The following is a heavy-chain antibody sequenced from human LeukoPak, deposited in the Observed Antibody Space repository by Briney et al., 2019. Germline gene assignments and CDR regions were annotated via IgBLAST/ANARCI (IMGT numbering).Heavy chain of an antibody. J-gene: IGHJ5*02. CDR1: GFTFSSYW. D-gene: IGHD3-10*01. CDR3: ARDRRGEKSQYNCFDP. Sequence: GGSLTLSCTASGFTFSSYWMNWVRQAPGKGLEWVANIKEDGSEQYYVDSVKGRFTISRDNAKNSLHLQMNSLRAEDTAVYFCARDRRGEKSQYNCFDPWGQGTLVTVSS. V-gene: IGHV3-7*01. CDR2: IKEDGSEQ.